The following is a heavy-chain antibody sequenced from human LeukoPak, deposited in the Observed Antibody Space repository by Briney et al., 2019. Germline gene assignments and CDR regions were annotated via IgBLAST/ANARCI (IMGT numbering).Heavy chain of an antibody. CDR1: GGSISSSIYY. J-gene: IGHJ4*02. CDR3: ARLQPPRYQLLVGSSFDY. D-gene: IGHD2-2*01. V-gene: IGHV4-39*01. CDR2: IFYDGST. Sequence: SETLSLTCTVSGGSISSSIYYWGWIRQPPGKELEWIGSIFYDGSTYYNPSLKSRVTISEDTSKNQVSLKLSSVTAADTAVYYCARLQPPRYQLLVGSSFDYWGQGTLVTVSS.